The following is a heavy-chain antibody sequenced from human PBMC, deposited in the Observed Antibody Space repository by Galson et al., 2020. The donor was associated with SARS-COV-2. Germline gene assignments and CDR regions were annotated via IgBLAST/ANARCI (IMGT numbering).Heavy chain of an antibody. D-gene: IGHD3-10*01. V-gene: IGHV3-23*01. J-gene: IGHJ5*02. CDR3: ANYGSGSYYLEDWCDP. CDR1: GFTFSSYA. CDR2: ISGSGGST. Sequence: GGSLRLSCAASGFTFSSYAMSWVRQAPGKGLEWVSAISGSGGSTYYADSVKGRFTISRDNSKNTLYLQMNSLRAEDTAVYYCANYGSGSYYLEDWCDPWGQGTLVTVSS.